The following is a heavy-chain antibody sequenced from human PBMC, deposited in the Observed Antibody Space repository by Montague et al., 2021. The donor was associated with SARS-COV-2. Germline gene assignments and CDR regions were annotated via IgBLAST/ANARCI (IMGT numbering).Heavy chain of an antibody. D-gene: IGHD3-3*01. Sequence: SETLSLTCTVSGGSVSSYYWSWIRQSPGKGLQWLGYIYYSGSTDYNPSLKSRVTMSVDTSKNQLSLRLNSVTTADTAVYFCARAGGFYDYWSGYSISAGFFDPWGQGILVTVSS. V-gene: IGHV4-59*02. CDR2: IYYSGST. J-gene: IGHJ5*02. CDR3: ARAGGFYDYWSGYSISAGFFDP. CDR1: GGSVSSYY.